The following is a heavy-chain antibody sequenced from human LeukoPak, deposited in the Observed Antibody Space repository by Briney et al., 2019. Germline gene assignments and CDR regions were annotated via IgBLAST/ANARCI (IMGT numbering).Heavy chain of an antibody. Sequence: GESLKISCKGSGYSFTTYWIAWVRQMPGKGLEWMGIIYPGDSDTRYSPSFQGQVTISADKSISTAYLQWSSLKASDTAMYYCARKRTTVVGPFDYWGQGTLVTVSS. CDR1: GYSFTTYW. CDR3: ARKRTTVVGPFDY. CDR2: IYPGDSDT. J-gene: IGHJ4*02. D-gene: IGHD4-23*01. V-gene: IGHV5-51*01.